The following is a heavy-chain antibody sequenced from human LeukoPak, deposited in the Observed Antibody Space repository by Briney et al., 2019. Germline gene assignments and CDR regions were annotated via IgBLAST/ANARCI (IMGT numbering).Heavy chain of an antibody. D-gene: IGHD1-26*01. CDR2: ISGSGGST. V-gene: IGHV3-23*01. CDR3: AKTAEVGATTALYYYYMDV. CDR1: GLTFSSYA. Sequence: GGSLRLSCPASGLTFSSYAMSWFRQAPGKGLDWVSAISGSGGSTYYADSVKGRFTISRDNSKNTLYLQMNSLRAEDTAVYYCAKTAEVGATTALYYYYMDVWGKGTTVTVSS. J-gene: IGHJ6*03.